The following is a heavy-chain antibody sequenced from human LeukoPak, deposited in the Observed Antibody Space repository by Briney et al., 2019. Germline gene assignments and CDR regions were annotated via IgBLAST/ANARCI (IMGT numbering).Heavy chain of an antibody. Sequence: SETLSLTCTVSGGSISRHYWSWIRQPPGKGLEWIAYIDYSGSTNYNPSLKGRVTISVDASKNQFSLKLSSVTAADTAVYHCARDRRRELLHAFDIWGQGTMVTVSS. CDR2: IDYSGST. V-gene: IGHV4-59*11. J-gene: IGHJ3*02. CDR1: GGSISRHY. CDR3: ARDRRRELLHAFDI. D-gene: IGHD1-26*01.